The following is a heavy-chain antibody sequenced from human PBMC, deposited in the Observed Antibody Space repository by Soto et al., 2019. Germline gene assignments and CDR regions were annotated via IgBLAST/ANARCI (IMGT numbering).Heavy chain of an antibody. CDR3: ARGQSDYVWGSYRCDY. D-gene: IGHD3-16*02. V-gene: IGHV4-34*01. CDR2: INHSGST. J-gene: IGHJ4*02. CDR1: GGSFSGYY. Sequence: SETLSLTCAVYGGSFSGYYWSWIRQPPGKGLEWIGEINHSGSTNYNPSLKSRVTISVDTSKNQFSLKLSSVTAADTAVYYCARGQSDYVWGSYRCDYWGQGTLVTVSS.